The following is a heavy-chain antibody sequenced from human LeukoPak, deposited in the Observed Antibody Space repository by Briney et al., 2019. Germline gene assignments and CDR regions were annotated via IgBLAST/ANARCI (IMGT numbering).Heavy chain of an antibody. Sequence: GGSLRLSCAASGFTFSSYSMNWVRQAPGKGLEWVSSISSSSSYIYYADSVKGRFTISRDNAKNSLYLQMNSLRAEDTAVYYCARDSSGYSGNYYYYYYYMDVWGKGTTVTISS. CDR2: ISSSSSYI. CDR3: ARDSSGYSGNYYYYYYYMDV. J-gene: IGHJ6*03. CDR1: GFTFSSYS. V-gene: IGHV3-21*01. D-gene: IGHD3-22*01.